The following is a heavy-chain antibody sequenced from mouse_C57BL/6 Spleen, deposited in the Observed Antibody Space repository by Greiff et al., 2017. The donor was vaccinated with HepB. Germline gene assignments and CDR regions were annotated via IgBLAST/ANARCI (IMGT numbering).Heavy chain of an antibody. J-gene: IGHJ4*01. D-gene: IGHD2-4*01. V-gene: IGHV1-39*01. CDR2: INPNYGTT. Sequence: EVKVVESGPELVKPGASVKISCKASGYSFTDYNMNWVKQSNGKSLEWIGVINPNYGTTSYNQKFKGKATLTVDQSSSTAYMQLNSLTSEDSAVYYCARRTYDYDEGPGAMDYWGQGTSVTVSS. CDR1: GYSFTDYN. CDR3: ARRTYDYDEGPGAMDY.